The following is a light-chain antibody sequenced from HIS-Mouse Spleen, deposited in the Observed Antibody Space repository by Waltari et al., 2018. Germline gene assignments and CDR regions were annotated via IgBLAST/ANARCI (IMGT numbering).Light chain of an antibody. CDR2: RNN. CDR1: SSNIGSNY. J-gene: IGLJ2*01. V-gene: IGLV1-47*01. Sequence: QSVLTQPPSASGTPGQRVTISCSGSSSNIGSNYVYWYQQLPGTAPKLLIYRNNQRPSGVPDRCSGSKSGASASLAISGLRSEDEADYYCAAWDDSLSGVFGGGTKLTVL. CDR3: AAWDDSLSGV.